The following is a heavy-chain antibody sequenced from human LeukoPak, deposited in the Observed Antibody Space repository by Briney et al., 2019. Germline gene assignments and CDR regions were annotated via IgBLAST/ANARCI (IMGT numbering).Heavy chain of an antibody. V-gene: IGHV3-72*01. CDR2: SRNKASSYTT. Sequence: PGGSLRLSCAASGFKFSDHYIDWVRQAPGKGLEWVGRSRNKASSYTTEYAASVEGRFTISRDVSESSLYLQMNSLRTEDTAVYYCAKDSDWGMIVVVITKFDYWGQGTLVTVSS. J-gene: IGHJ4*02. D-gene: IGHD3-22*01. CDR3: AKDSDWGMIVVVITKFDY. CDR1: GFKFSDHY.